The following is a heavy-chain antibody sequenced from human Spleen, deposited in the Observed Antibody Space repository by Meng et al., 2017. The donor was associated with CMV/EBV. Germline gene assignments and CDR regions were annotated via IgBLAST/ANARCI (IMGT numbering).Heavy chain of an antibody. CDR3: AKDSLGPEY. Sequence: GGSLRLSCAASGFIFSTYGMHWVRQAPGKGLEWVAFMRYGRSDISYADSVKGRFTISRDNSRNTLYLQMDSLRTEDTSVYYCAKDSLGPEYWGQGTLVTVSS. CDR2: MRYGRSDI. J-gene: IGHJ4*02. V-gene: IGHV3-30*02. CDR1: GFIFSTYG. D-gene: IGHD3-16*01.